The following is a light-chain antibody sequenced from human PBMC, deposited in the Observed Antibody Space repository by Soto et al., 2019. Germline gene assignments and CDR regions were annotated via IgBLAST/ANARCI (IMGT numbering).Light chain of an antibody. CDR1: QSFTSTS. Sequence: EIVLTQSPGTLSLSPGERATLSCRASQSFTSTSLAWYQQKPGQAPRLLIYGASSRATGIPDRFSGSGSGTDFTLTISRLEPEDFAVYYCQQYGSSPITFGQGTRLEIK. CDR2: GAS. CDR3: QQYGSSPIT. J-gene: IGKJ5*01. V-gene: IGKV3-20*01.